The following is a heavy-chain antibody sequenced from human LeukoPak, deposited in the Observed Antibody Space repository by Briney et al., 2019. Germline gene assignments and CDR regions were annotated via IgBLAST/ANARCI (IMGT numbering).Heavy chain of an antibody. Sequence: GASVKVSCKASGGTFSSYAISWVRQAPGQGLEWMGRIIPILGIANYAQKFQGRVTITADKSTSTAYMELSSLRSEDTAVYYCARHPLNIVVASGWFDPWGQGTLVTVSS. CDR2: IIPILGIA. D-gene: IGHD2-2*01. V-gene: IGHV1-69*04. CDR3: ARHPLNIVVASGWFDP. J-gene: IGHJ5*02. CDR1: GGTFSSYA.